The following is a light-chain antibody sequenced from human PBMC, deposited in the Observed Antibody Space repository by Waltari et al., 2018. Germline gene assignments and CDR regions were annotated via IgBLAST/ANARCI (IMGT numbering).Light chain of an antibody. CDR1: MSNIGNNP. CDR2: NDK. CDR3: AARDDSLNVWV. J-gene: IGLJ3*02. V-gene: IGLV1-44*01. Sequence: QSVLTQPPSASGTPGQRVIISCSGTMSNIGNNPVNWYQQFPGTSPKVLIYNDKQGPWGVPDRFYVANSGPSASLAISGLQSDDEADYYCAARDDSLNVWVFGGGTKVTVL.